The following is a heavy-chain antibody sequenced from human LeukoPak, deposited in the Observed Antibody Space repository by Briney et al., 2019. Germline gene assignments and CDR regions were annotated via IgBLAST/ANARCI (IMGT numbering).Heavy chain of an antibody. CDR3: AKESLTIWYAFDI. CDR1: GFTFSSYA. Sequence: GASLRLSCAASGFTFSSYAMSWVRQAPGKGLEWVSTITSSGGSTYYADSVKGRFTVSRDNSKNTLFLQTNSLRAEDTAVHYCAKESLTIWYAFDIWGQGTMVTVSS. V-gene: IGHV3-23*01. J-gene: IGHJ3*02. CDR2: ITSSGGST. D-gene: IGHD2-8*02.